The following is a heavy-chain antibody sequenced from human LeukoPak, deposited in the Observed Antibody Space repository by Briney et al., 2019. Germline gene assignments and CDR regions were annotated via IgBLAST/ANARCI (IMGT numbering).Heavy chain of an antibody. CDR1: GGSFSGYY. CDR3: ARGRSGYSYGPRFDY. V-gene: IGHV4-34*01. J-gene: IGHJ4*02. CDR2: ISHSGST. D-gene: IGHD5-18*01. Sequence: AEPLSLTCAVYGGSFSGYYWSWIRQPPGKGLEWIGEISHSGSTNYNPSLKSQVPISVDTSKNQFSPKLSSVTAADTAVYYCARGRSGYSYGPRFDYWGQGTLVTVSS.